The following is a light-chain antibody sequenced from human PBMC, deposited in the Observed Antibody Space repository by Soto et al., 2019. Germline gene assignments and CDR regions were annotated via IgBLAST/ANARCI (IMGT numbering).Light chain of an antibody. Sequence: EIVLTQSPATLSLSPGERATLSCRASQSVSSYLAWYQQKPGQAPRLLMYEASNRATGIPARFSGGGSGTDFTLTISRLEPEDFAVYYCQQYGSSPLITFGQGTRLEIK. CDR3: QQYGSSPLIT. CDR1: QSVSSY. J-gene: IGKJ5*01. V-gene: IGKV3-20*01. CDR2: EAS.